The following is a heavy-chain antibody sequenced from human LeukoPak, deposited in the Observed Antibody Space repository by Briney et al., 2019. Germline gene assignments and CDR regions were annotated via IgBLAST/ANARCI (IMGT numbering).Heavy chain of an antibody. J-gene: IGHJ4*02. V-gene: IGHV4-30-4*01. D-gene: IGHD2-2*01. Sequence: SQTLSLTCTVSGGSISSGDYYWSWIRQPPGKGLEWIGYIYYSGSTYYNPSLKSRVTISVDTSKNQFSLKLSSVTAADTALYYCASSFCTSTSCYALDYWGQGTLVTVSS. CDR1: GGSISSGDYY. CDR3: ASSFCTSTSCYALDY. CDR2: IYYSGST.